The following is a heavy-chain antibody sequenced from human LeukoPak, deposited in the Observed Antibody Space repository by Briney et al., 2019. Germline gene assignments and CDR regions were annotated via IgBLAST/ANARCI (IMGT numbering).Heavy chain of an antibody. Sequence: PSQTLSLTCTVAGVSISSGSYYWSWIRQPAGKGLEWIGRIYTSGSTNYNPSLKSRVTIPVDTSKNQFSLKLSSVTAANTAVYYCARGPGIAAAGIIGFDYWGQGTLVTVSS. CDR1: GVSISSGSYY. J-gene: IGHJ4*02. V-gene: IGHV4-61*02. CDR3: ARGPGIAAAGIIGFDY. D-gene: IGHD6-13*01. CDR2: IYTSGST.